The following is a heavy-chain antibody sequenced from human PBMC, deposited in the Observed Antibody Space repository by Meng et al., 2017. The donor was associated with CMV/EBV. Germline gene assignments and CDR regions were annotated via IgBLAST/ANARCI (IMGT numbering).Heavy chain of an antibody. CDR1: GGSISSSSYC. J-gene: IGHJ5*02. Sequence: RRRLREPVAGLVQPSEPLSLPCSVSGGSISSSSYCWGWLGQPPGERREWIGSIYYSGSTYYNPSLKSRVTISVDTSKTQFSLKLSSVTAADTAVYYCARGVVTMIVVYDPWGQGTLVTVSS. D-gene: IGHD3-22*01. CDR3: ARGVVTMIVVYDP. CDR2: IYYSGST. V-gene: IGHV4-39*06.